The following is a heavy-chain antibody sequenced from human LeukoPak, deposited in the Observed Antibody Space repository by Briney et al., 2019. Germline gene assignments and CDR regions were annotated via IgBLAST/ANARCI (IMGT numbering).Heavy chain of an antibody. V-gene: IGHV3-53*01. CDR1: GVTVSSNY. D-gene: IGHD7-27*01. Sequence: GGSLRLSCAASGVTVSSNYMSWVRQAPGKGLEWVSVIYSGDSTYYTDSVKGRFTISRDNSRNTLYLQMSSLKTEDTAVYYCTTGGLSGWRPLYYYYGMDVWGQGTTVTVSS. CDR2: IYSGDST. CDR3: TTGGLSGWRPLYYYYGMDV. J-gene: IGHJ6*02.